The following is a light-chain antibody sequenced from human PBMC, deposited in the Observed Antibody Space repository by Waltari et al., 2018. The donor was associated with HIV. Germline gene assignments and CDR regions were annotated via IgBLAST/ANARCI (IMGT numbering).Light chain of an antibody. CDR3: QSYDSSNQV. Sequence: NFMLTQPHSVSESPGKTVTISCTRSSGSIASHYVQWYQQRPGSSPTTVIYEDNQRPSGVPDRFSGSRDSSSNSASLTISGLKTEDEADYYCQSYDSSNQVFGGGTKLTVL. V-gene: IGLV6-57*01. CDR2: EDN. J-gene: IGLJ2*01. CDR1: SGSIASHY.